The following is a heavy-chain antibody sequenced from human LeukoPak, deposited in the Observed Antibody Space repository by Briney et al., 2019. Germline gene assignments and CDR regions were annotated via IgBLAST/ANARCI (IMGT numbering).Heavy chain of an antibody. J-gene: IGHJ5*02. CDR2: INHSGST. CDR3: ARGARSSSSWRLGNWFDP. CDR1: GGSFSGYY. Sequence: PSETLSLTCAAYGGSFSGYYWSWIRQPPGKGLEWIGEINHSGSTNYNPSLKSRVTISVDTSKNQFSLKLSSVTAADTAVYYCARGARSSSSWRLGNWFDPWGQGTLVTVSS. V-gene: IGHV4-34*01. D-gene: IGHD6-13*01.